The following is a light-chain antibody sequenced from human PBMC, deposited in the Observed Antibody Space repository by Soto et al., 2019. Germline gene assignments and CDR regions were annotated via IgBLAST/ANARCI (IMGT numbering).Light chain of an antibody. CDR1: QTVLYSSNNKNN. Sequence: DIVMTQSPDSLAVSLGERATIDCKSSQTVLYSSNNKNNLAWYQQIPGQPPKLLIYWASTRESGVPDRFSGSGSGTDFTLTISSLQAEDVAVYYCQQYYSIPPTFGQGTNLEIK. V-gene: IGKV4-1*01. CDR3: QQYYSIPPT. CDR2: WAS. J-gene: IGKJ2*01.